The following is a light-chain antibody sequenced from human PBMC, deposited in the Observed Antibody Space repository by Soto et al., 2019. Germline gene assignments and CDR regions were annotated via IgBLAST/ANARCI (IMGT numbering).Light chain of an antibody. CDR3: KSYDSALGIYV. CDR2: GNN. V-gene: IGLV1-40*01. Sequence: QSALTQPPSVSGAPGQRVTISCAGSSSNFGTGYDVHWYQHLPGTAPKLLIYGNNNRPSGVPDRFSGSKSGTSASLAITGLRAGDEAIFFCKSYDSALGIYVFGTGTKVTV. CDR1: SSNFGTGYD. J-gene: IGLJ1*01.